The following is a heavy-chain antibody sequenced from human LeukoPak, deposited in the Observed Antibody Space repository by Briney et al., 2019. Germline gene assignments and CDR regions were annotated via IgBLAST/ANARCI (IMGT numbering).Heavy chain of an antibody. CDR3: ARVPCGTYDFWSGSENWFDP. J-gene: IGHJ5*02. D-gene: IGHD3-3*01. CDR2: INPNSGGT. V-gene: IGHV1-2*02. CDR1: GYTFTGFY. Sequence: EASVKVSCKASGYTFTGFYIHWVRQAPGQGLEWMGWINPNSGGTNYAQKFHGRVTMTRDTSISTAYMELSRLRSDDAAVYYCARVPCGTYDFWSGSENWFDPWGQGTLVTVSS.